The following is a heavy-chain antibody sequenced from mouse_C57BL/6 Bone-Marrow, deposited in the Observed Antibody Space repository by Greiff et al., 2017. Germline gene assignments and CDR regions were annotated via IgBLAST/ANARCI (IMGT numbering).Heavy chain of an antibody. CDR1: GYTFTSYW. V-gene: IGHV1-50*01. Sequence: QVQLQQPGAELVKPGASVKLSCKASGYTFTSYWMQWVKQRPGQGLEWIGEIDPSDSYTNYNQKFKGKATLTVDTSSSTAYMQLSSLTSEGSAVYYCAIYFDYWGQGTALTVSS. CDR3: AIYFDY. CDR2: IDPSDSYT. J-gene: IGHJ2*01.